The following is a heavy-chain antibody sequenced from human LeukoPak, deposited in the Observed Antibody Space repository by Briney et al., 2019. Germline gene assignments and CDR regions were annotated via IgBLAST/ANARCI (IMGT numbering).Heavy chain of an antibody. CDR2: ITRCSSDT. Sequence: GGSLRLSCVASGFRFSDYYMNWIRQAPGKGLEWISYITRCSSDTEYADSVEGRFIISRDNADNSLYLQMNSLRVEDTAVYYCARALSLDCWGQGTLVSVST. CDR1: GFRFSDYY. CDR3: ARALSLDC. V-gene: IGHV3-11*06. J-gene: IGHJ4*02.